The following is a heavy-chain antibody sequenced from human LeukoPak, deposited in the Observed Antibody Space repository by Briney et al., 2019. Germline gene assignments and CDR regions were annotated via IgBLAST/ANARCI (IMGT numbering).Heavy chain of an antibody. CDR1: GYTFTNYG. CDR3: ARDTAINYYDSSGTSDY. V-gene: IGHV1-18*01. Sequence: ASVKVSCKASGYTFTNYGISWVRQAPGQGLEWMGWISAYNGNTNYAQKLQGRVTMTTDTSTSTAYMELRSLRSDDTAVYYCARDTAINYYDSSGTSDYWGQGTLVTVSS. J-gene: IGHJ4*02. D-gene: IGHD3-22*01. CDR2: ISAYNGNT.